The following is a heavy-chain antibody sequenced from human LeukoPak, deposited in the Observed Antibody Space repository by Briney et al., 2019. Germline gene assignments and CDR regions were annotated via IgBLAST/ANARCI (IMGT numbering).Heavy chain of an antibody. CDR3: ARREPQGCSGTSCFAGPVGH. CDR1: GFTFSSYS. D-gene: IGHD2-2*01. J-gene: IGHJ4*02. Sequence: GGSLRLSCAASGFTFSSYSMNWVRQAPGKGLEWVASISGTSDYIYYADSVKGRFTISRDNGQNSLYLQMNSLRAEDTAVYYCARREPQGCSGTSCFAGPVGHWGQGTLVTVSS. V-gene: IGHV3-21*06. CDR2: ISGTSDYI.